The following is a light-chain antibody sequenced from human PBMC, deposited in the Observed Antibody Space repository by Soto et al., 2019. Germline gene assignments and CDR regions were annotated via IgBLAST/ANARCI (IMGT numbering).Light chain of an antibody. J-gene: IGKJ1*01. Sequence: DIQMTQSPSSLSASVRDRVTITCRASQSISSYLNWYQQKPGKAPKLLIYAAYSLKSGGPSRFSGSGSGTDFTLTISSLQPEDFATYYCQQSYSTRWTFGQGTKVEIK. CDR2: AAY. CDR3: QQSYSTRWT. CDR1: QSISSY. V-gene: IGKV1-39*01.